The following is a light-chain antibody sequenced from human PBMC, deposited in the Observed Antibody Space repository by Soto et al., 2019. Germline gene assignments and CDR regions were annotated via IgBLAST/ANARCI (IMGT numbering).Light chain of an antibody. Sequence: EIVLTQSPATLSLSPGERATLSCMASQSVSSYLAWSQQKPGQAPRLLIYDASNRATGIPARFSGSGSGTDFTLTISSLEPEDCAVYYCQQRSNWPRGTFGQGTKVEIK. J-gene: IGKJ1*01. CDR3: QQRSNWPRGT. V-gene: IGKV3-11*01. CDR1: QSVSSY. CDR2: DAS.